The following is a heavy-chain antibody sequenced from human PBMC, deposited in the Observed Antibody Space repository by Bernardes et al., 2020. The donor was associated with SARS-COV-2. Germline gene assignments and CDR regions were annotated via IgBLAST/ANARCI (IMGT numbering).Heavy chain of an antibody. CDR1: GFTFNTYA. CDR3: ARSVMFGGSSYYFYGMDV. J-gene: IGHJ6*02. CDR2: ISSNGKLI. Sequence: GGSLRLSCAASGFTFNTYAIHWVRQAPGRGLEWVAVISSNGKLIYYSDSVKGRFTISRDSSKDTVFLQMDSLRAEETALYYCARSVMFGGSSYYFYGMDVWGRGTTVTVSS. V-gene: IGHV3-30*04. D-gene: IGHD6-6*01.